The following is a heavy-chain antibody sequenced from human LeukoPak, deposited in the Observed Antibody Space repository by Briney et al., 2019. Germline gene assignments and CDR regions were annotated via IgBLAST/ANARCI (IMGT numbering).Heavy chain of an antibody. Sequence: GGPLRLSCGASGFIFSDYAMHWVRQAPGKGLEWVAIISYDGGSKYYAGSVQGRFTISRDNSKNTLCLQMNSLRAEDTAVYYCARRAGAYSHPYDYWGQGTLVTVSS. D-gene: IGHD4/OR15-4a*01. CDR1: GFIFSDYA. J-gene: IGHJ4*02. CDR2: ISYDGGSK. V-gene: IGHV3-30*14. CDR3: ARRAGAYSHPYDY.